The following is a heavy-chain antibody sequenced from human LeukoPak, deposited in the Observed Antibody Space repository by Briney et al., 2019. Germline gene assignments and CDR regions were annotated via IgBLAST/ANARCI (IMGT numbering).Heavy chain of an antibody. V-gene: IGHV1-18*01. D-gene: IGHD3-22*01. CDR3: AFDSSGYYFLLGDY. Sequence: ASVKVSCKASGYTFTSYGISWVRQAPGQGLEWMGWISAYNGNTNYAQKLQGRVTMTTDTSTSTAYMELRSLRSEDTAVYYCAFDSSGYYFLLGDYWGQGTLVTVSS. J-gene: IGHJ4*02. CDR1: GYTFTSYG. CDR2: ISAYNGNT.